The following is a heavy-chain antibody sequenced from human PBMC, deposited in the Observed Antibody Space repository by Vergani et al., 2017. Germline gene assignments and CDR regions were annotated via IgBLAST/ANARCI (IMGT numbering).Heavy chain of an antibody. J-gene: IGHJ4*02. CDR2: IYYSGST. CDR3: ARGGYSYYDILSGYYKSPHFDY. D-gene: IGHD3-9*01. CDR1: GGSISSGDYY. V-gene: IGHV4-30-4*08. Sequence: QVQLQESGPGLVKPSQTLSLTCTVSGGSISSGDYYWNWLRQPPGKGLEWIGYIYYSGSTYYNPSLKSRVTISVDTSKNQFSLKLSSVTAADTAVYYCARGGYSYYDILSGYYKSPHFDYWDQGTLVIVSS.